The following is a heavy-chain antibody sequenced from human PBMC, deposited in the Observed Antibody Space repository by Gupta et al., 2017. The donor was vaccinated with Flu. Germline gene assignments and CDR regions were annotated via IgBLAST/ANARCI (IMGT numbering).Heavy chain of an antibody. CDR2: SYYSGST. CDR3: AREPIPRYCSGGGCYSAFSRFDP. J-gene: IGHJ5*02. V-gene: IGHV4-30-4*01. Sequence: QPPGKGLEWIGYSYYSGSTYYNPALKSRVTISVDTSKNQFSLKLSSVTAADTAVYYCAREPIPRYCSGGGCYSAFSRFDPWCQGTLVTVSS. D-gene: IGHD2-15*01.